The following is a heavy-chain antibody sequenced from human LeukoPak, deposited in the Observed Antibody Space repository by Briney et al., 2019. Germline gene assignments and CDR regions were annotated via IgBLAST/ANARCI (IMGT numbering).Heavy chain of an antibody. V-gene: IGHV1-2*02. CDR3: ARDPLNSGSYFPVY. CDR1: GYTFTGYY. J-gene: IGHJ4*02. D-gene: IGHD1-26*01. CDR2: INPNSGGT. Sequence: ASVKVSCKASGYTFTGYYMHWVRQAPGQGLEWMEWINPNSGGTNYAQKFQGRVTMTRDTSISTAYMELSRLRSDDTAVYYCARDPLNSGSYFPVYWGQGTLVTVSS.